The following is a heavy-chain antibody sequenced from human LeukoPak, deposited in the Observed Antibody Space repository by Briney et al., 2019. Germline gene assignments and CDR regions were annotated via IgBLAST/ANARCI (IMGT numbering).Heavy chain of an antibody. D-gene: IGHD3-22*01. V-gene: IGHV4-31*03. CDR1: GGSISSGGYY. CDR2: IYYSGST. Sequence: SETLSLTCTVSGGSISSGGYYWSWIRQHPGKGLEWIGYIYYSGSTYYNPSLKSRVTISVDTSKNQFSLKLSSVTAADTAVYYCAGVEGSGYYFHAVDYWGQGTLVTVSS. J-gene: IGHJ4*02. CDR3: AGVEGSGYYFHAVDY.